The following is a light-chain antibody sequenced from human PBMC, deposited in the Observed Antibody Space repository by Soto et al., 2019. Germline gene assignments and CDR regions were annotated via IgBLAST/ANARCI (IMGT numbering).Light chain of an antibody. CDR3: HQYCSSLT. CDR2: GAS. J-gene: IGKJ4*01. CDR1: QSVRSSY. Sequence: EIVLTQSPGTLSLSPGERATLSCRASQSVRSSYLAWYQRKPGQAPRPLIYGASTGATGLPDRFSGSGFGTDSTLTITRLEAEHLAVYYCHQYCSSLTFGGGTTVEIK. V-gene: IGKV3-20*01.